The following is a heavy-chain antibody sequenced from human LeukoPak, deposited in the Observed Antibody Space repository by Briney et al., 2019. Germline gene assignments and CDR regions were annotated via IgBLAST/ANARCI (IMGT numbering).Heavy chain of an antibody. Sequence: GMSLRLSCAASGFTFISYSMHWVRQAPGKGLEWVAVISKDGSDKKYADSVKGRFIISRDNSRNTLYLQMNSLRAEDTAVYYCAKEYDGYWGQGTLVTVSS. CDR3: AKEYDGY. V-gene: IGHV3-30*18. CDR2: ISKDGSDK. D-gene: IGHD2-8*01. J-gene: IGHJ4*02. CDR1: GFTFISYS.